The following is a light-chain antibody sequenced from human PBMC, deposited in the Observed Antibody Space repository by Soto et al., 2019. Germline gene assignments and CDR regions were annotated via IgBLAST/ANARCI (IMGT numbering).Light chain of an antibody. CDR3: QQDGSSSMYS. J-gene: IGKJ2*01. Sequence: EIVLTQSPGTLSLSPGERATLSCRASQSVSSSYLAWYQQKPGQAPRLLIYGASSRATGIPDRFSGSGSGTDFSLTISRLAPEDSAVYYCQQDGSSSMYSFRQGTKLEIK. CDR2: GAS. V-gene: IGKV3-20*01. CDR1: QSVSSSY.